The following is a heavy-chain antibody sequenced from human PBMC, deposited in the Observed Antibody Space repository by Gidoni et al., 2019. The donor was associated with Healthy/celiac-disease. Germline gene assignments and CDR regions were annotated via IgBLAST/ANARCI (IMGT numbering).Heavy chain of an antibody. CDR1: GFTVSNNY. V-gene: IGHV3-53*01. CDR3: ARGRLGSSGYFLDY. CDR2: IYSSGST. D-gene: IGHD3-22*01. J-gene: IGHJ4*02. Sequence: EVQLVESGGGLIQPGWSLRLSCAASGFTVSNNYMSWVRQAPGKGLEWVSAIYSSGSTYYADSVKGRFTFSRDNSKNTLYLQMNSLRAEDTAVYYCARGRLGSSGYFLDYWGQGTLVTVSS.